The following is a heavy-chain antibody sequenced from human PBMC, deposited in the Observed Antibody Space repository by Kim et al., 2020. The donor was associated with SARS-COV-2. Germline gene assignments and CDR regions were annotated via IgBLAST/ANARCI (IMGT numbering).Heavy chain of an antibody. J-gene: IGHJ4*02. Sequence: ASVKVSCKASGYTFTGYYMHWVRQAPGQGLEWMGRINPNSGGTNYAQKFQGRVTMTRDTSIGTAYMELSRLRSDDTAMYYCARRMYGGNSVECDYWGQGTLVTVSS. V-gene: IGHV1-2*06. D-gene: IGHD2-21*02. CDR3: ARRMYGGNSVECDY. CDR1: GYTFTGYY. CDR2: INPNSGGT.